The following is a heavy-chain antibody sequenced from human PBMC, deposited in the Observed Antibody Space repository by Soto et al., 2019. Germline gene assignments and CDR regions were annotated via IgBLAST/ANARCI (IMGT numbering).Heavy chain of an antibody. CDR3: ACGFTGGWNNY. V-gene: IGHV3-66*01. J-gene: IGHJ4*02. D-gene: IGHD6-19*01. Sequence: GGSLRLSCAASGFTVSSNYMSWVRQAPGKGLEWVSVVYSGGSTYYAESVKDRFTTSRDKSKNTLSLLMDSLRAEDTAVDYCACGFTGGWNNYWGQGTLVTVSS. CDR1: GFTVSSNY. CDR2: VYSGGST.